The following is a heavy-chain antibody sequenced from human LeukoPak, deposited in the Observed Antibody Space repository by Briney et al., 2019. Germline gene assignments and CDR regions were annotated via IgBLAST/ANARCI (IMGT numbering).Heavy chain of an antibody. V-gene: IGHV1-2*02. CDR2: INPNSGGT. J-gene: IGHJ5*02. D-gene: IGHD2-2*01. CDR3: ARGDCTSTSCFWFDP. Sequence: ASVKVSCKASGYTFTGYYMHWARQAPGQGIEWMGWINPNSGGTNYAQKFQGRVTMTRDTSISTAYMELSRLRSDDTAVYYCARGDCTSTSCFWFDPGGQGTLVTVSS. CDR1: GYTFTGYY.